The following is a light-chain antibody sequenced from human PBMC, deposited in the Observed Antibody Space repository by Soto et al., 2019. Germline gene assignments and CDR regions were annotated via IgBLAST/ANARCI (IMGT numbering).Light chain of an antibody. V-gene: IGKV3-20*01. CDR3: QQYGGSPT. CDR2: VAS. Sequence: EIVLTQSPGTLSLSPGERATLSCRASQSVSAGYLAWYQQRPGQAPRLLIYVASYRAPGIPDRFSGSGSGTDFTLTISILEPEDSAVYYCQQYGGSPTFGQGTKLEIK. CDR1: QSVSAGY. J-gene: IGKJ1*01.